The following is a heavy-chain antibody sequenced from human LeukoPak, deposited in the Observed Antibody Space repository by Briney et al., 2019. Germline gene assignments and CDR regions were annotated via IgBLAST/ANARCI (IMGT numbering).Heavy chain of an antibody. J-gene: IGHJ4*02. CDR3: AKDKVGYNLYYFDY. Sequence: QSGGSLRLSCAASGFTFSSYAMSWVRQAPGKGLEWVSAISGSGGSTYYADSVKGRFTISRDNSKNSLYLQMNSLRAEDTALYYCAKDKVGYNLYYFDYWGQGTLVTVSS. CDR1: GFTFSSYA. CDR2: ISGSGGST. D-gene: IGHD5-24*01. V-gene: IGHV3-23*01.